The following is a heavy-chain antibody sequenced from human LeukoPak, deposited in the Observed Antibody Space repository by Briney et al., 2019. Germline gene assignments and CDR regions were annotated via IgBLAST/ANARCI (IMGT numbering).Heavy chain of an antibody. CDR2: IDYTGST. V-gene: IGHV4-59*08. J-gene: IGHJ4*02. CDR1: GGSINSYY. CDR3: ARHVRDYYGSGSFDY. D-gene: IGHD3-10*01. Sequence: SSETLSLTCTVAGGSINSYYWSWIRQPPGKGLEWIGYIDYTGSTNYNPSLMSRVTISVDTSKNQFSLKLRSVTAADTAVYYCARHVRDYYGSGSFDYWGQGTLVTLS.